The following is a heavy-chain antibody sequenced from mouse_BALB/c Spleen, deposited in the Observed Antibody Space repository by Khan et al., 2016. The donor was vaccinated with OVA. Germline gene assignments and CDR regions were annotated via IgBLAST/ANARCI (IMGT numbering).Heavy chain of an antibody. V-gene: IGHV1-4*01. CDR2: INPSNGYT. CDR1: GYTFTSYT. Sequence: QVQLKQSGAELARPGASVKMSCKASGYTFTSYTIPWIKLRPGQGLEWIGYINPSNGYTNYNQKFKDKATLTADKSSTTAYMELSSLTSDDSALYNCVRDGAYHRNDGWFAYWGQGTLVTVSA. D-gene: IGHD2-14*01. CDR3: VRDGAYHRNDGWFAY. J-gene: IGHJ3*01.